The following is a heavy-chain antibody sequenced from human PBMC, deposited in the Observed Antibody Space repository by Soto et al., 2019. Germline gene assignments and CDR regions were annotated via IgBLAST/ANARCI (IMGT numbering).Heavy chain of an antibody. Sequence: QVQLLESGPGLVKPSQTLSLTCSVSGGSIRTRTNYWSWIRQHPVKGLEWIASTYDSVNTYFNPARESRTPISVDTFDDRFSLKVTSVTAADTAVYYCARGVRVGDRRIWYFDLWGRGTLVTVSS. D-gene: IGHD3-3*01. V-gene: IGHV4-31*03. CDR3: ARGVRVGDRRIWYFDL. CDR1: GGSIRTRTNY. CDR2: TYDSVNT. J-gene: IGHJ2*01.